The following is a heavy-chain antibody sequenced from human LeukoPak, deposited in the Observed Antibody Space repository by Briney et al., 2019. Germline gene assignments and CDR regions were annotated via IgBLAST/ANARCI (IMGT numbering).Heavy chain of an antibody. CDR1: GFTFSSYA. J-gene: IGHJ4*02. D-gene: IGHD1-26*01. CDR2: ISGTGTST. V-gene: IGHV3-23*01. Sequence: GGSLRLSCATSGFTFSSYAMSWVRQAPGKGLEWVSAISGTGTSTYYTDSVKGRFTISRDISKNTLYLQMNSLRDEDTAVYYCAKASGIVGATGDFDYWGQGTLVTVSS. CDR3: AKASGIVGATGDFDY.